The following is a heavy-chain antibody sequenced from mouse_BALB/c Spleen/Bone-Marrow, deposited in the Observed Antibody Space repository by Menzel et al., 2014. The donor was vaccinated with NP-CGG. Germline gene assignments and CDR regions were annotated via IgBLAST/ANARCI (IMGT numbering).Heavy chain of an antibody. CDR2: INHYNDGT. V-gene: IGHV1-14*01. Sequence: VQLQLSGPELVKPGASVKMSCKAAGYTFTSYVMHWGKQMPGQGLEWIVDINHYNDGTKDNEKFKGMATLTSDRSSSTTYMELSSQTPEDSAVYYCAKGGNYKYGFDYWDQGPTLPGSP. CDR3: AKGGNYKYGFDY. CDR1: GYTFTSYV. D-gene: IGHD2-14*01. J-gene: IGHJ2*01.